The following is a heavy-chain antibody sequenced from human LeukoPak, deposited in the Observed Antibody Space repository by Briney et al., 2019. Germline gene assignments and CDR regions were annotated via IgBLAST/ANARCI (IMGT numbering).Heavy chain of an antibody. J-gene: IGHJ3*02. D-gene: IGHD7-27*01. V-gene: IGHV3-66*01. CDR3: ARVLTNRNGGGAFDI. CDR2: IYSGGST. CDR1: GFTVSSNY. Sequence: PGGSLRLSCAASGFTVSSNYMSWVRQAPGKGLEWVSVIYSGGSTYYADSVKGRFTISRDNSKNTLYLQMNSLRAEDTAVYYCARVLTNRNGGGAFDIWGQGTMVTVSS.